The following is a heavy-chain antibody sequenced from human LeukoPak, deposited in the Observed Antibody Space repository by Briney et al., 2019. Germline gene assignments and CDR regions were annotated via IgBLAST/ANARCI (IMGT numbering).Heavy chain of an antibody. CDR1: GDSVSSNSAA. CDR2: TYYRSKWYN. Sequence: SQTLSLTCAISGDSVSSNSAAWSWIRQSPSRGLEWLGRTYYRSKWYNDYAVSVKSRITINPDTSKNQFSLQLNSVTPEDTAVYFCARQSTGGVGAFDIWGQGTMVTVSS. D-gene: IGHD2-8*02. J-gene: IGHJ3*02. V-gene: IGHV6-1*01. CDR3: ARQSTGGVGAFDI.